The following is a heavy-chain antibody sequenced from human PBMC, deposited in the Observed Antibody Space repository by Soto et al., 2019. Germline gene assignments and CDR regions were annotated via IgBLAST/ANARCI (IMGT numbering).Heavy chain of an antibody. CDR3: ARDGKIEAAGTHNWFDP. D-gene: IGHD6-13*01. Sequence: QVQLVQSGAEVKKPGSSVKVSCKASGGTFSSYTISWVRQAPGQGLEWMGRIIPILGIANYAQKFQGRVTITADKSTSTAYMELSSLRSEDTAVYYCARDGKIEAAGTHNWFDPWGQGTLVTVSS. CDR1: GGTFSSYT. J-gene: IGHJ5*02. CDR2: IIPILGIA. V-gene: IGHV1-69*08.